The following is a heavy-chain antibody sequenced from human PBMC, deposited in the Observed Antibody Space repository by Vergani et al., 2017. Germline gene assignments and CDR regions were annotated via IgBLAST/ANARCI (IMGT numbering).Heavy chain of an antibody. Sequence: QVHLQASGPGRVKPSQTLSLTCTMSGGSISAGYYFWSWIRQPAGKGLEWLGHISASGNASHSPSLKIRVSISVDTSKNPFSLTVTSVTAADTAINFCARRSGVYYSGDKVHSLRTAFDVWGHGTVVTVSS. D-gene: IGHD6-19*01. CDR3: ARRSGVYYSGDKVHSLRTAFDV. CDR2: ISASGNA. V-gene: IGHV4-61*02. J-gene: IGHJ3*01. CDR1: GGSISAGYYF.